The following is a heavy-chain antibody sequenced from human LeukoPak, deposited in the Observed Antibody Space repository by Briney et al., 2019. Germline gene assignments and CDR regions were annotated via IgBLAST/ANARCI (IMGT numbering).Heavy chain of an antibody. CDR3: ARDPDYGDYLAPS. CDR2: INHSGST. D-gene: IGHD4-17*01. V-gene: IGHV4-34*01. CDR1: GGSFSGYY. J-gene: IGHJ5*02. Sequence: SETLSLTCAVYGGSFSGYYWSWIRQPPGKGLEWIGEINHSGSTNYNPSLKSRVTISVDTSKNQFSLKLSSVTAADTAVYYCARDPDYGDYLAPSWGQGTLVTVSS.